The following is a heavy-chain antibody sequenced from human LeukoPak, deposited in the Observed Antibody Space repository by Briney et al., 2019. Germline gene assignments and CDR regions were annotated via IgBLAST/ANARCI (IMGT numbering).Heavy chain of an antibody. V-gene: IGHV3-30*02. D-gene: IGHD3-22*01. CDR2: IRYDGSNK. CDR3: ARIFDSSGYPDDAFDI. Sequence: GGSLRLSCAASGFTFSSYGMHWVRQAPGKGLEWVAFIRYDGSNKYYADSVKGRFTISRDNAKNSLYLQMNSLRAEDTAVFYCARIFDSSGYPDDAFDIWGQGTMVTVSS. J-gene: IGHJ3*02. CDR1: GFTFSSYG.